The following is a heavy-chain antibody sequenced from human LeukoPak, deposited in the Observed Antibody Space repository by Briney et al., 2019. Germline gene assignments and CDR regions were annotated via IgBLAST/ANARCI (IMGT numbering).Heavy chain of an antibody. CDR2: IYASGVT. CDR1: GAPISSYY. J-gene: IGHJ6*02. V-gene: IGHV4-4*07. Sequence: SETLSLTCTVSGAPISSYYWSWIRQPAGKGLEWIGHIYASGVTKSNPSLKSRVTMSVDTSTNRLSLKVSSVTAADSAVYYCAREGATLASYFYAMDVWGQGTTVTVSS. D-gene: IGHD4/OR15-4a*01. CDR3: AREGATLASYFYAMDV.